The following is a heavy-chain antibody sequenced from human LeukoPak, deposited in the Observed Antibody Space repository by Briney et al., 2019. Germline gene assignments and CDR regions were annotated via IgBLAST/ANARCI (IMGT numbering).Heavy chain of an antibody. D-gene: IGHD4-17*01. CDR2: IYSSGST. CDR1: GGSLRNYF. Sequence: SETLSLTCSVSGGSLRNYFRSWMRQPAGKGLEWIGRIYSSGSTNYHPSLRSRVTMSVDTSKNQFSLNLGSVTAADTAVYYCAREGRSGDYEGYWGQGTLVTVSS. CDR3: AREGRSGDYEGY. J-gene: IGHJ4*02. V-gene: IGHV4-4*07.